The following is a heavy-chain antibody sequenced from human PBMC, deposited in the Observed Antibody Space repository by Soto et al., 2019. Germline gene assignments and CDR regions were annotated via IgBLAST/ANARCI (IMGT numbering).Heavy chain of an antibody. CDR2: FDPEDGET. CDR3: ATWGPYDILNAYCFDY. V-gene: IGHV1-24*01. CDR1: GYTLTELS. J-gene: IGHJ4*02. D-gene: IGHD3-9*01. Sequence: ASVKVSCKVSGYTLTELSMHWVRQAPGKGLEWMGGFDPEDGETIYAQKFQGRVTMTEDTSTDTAYMELSSLRSEDTAVYYCATWGPYDILNAYCFDYWGQGTLVTVSS.